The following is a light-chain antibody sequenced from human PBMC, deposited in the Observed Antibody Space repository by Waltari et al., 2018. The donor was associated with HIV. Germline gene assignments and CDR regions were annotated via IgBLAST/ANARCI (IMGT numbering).Light chain of an antibody. CDR1: RSDVVAYRY. CDR2: EVS. J-gene: IGLJ2*01. Sequence: QPALTQPASSSGSPGHSLTVSCTVTRSDVVAYRYVSCFQQHPAKAPRLMLYEVSDRPSGVSNRFSGSKSGNTASLTISGLQAEDEADYYCSSYSSRSVLVFGGGTKLTVL. CDR3: SSYSSRSVLV. V-gene: IGLV2-14*01.